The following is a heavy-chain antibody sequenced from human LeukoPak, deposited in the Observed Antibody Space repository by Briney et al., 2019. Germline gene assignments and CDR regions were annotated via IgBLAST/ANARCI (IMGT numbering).Heavy chain of an antibody. V-gene: IGHV3-30*18. CDR2: VSYDGANE. Sequence: GGSLRLSCAASGFAFRTYCLHWVRQAPDKGLEWVAVVSYDGANEYYADSVKGRFTISRDDSRSTLYLQMNSLRPEDTAVYYFAKEETTVVTAHLDYWGQGTLVTVSS. CDR3: AKEETTVVTAHLDY. D-gene: IGHD2-21*02. CDR1: GFAFRTYC. J-gene: IGHJ4*02.